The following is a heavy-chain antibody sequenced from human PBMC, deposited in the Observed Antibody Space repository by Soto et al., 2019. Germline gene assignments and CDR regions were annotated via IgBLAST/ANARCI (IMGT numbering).Heavy chain of an antibody. Sequence: QVQLVESGGGGVQPGRSLRLSCAASGFTFSSYGMHWVRQAPGKGLEWVAVIWYDGSNKYYADSVKGRFTISRDNSKNTLYLQMNSLRAEDTAVYYCARDSEYYDFWSGYYLGSAFDIWGQGTMVTVSS. CDR1: GFTFSSYG. D-gene: IGHD3-3*01. CDR3: ARDSEYYDFWSGYYLGSAFDI. J-gene: IGHJ3*02. CDR2: IWYDGSNK. V-gene: IGHV3-33*01.